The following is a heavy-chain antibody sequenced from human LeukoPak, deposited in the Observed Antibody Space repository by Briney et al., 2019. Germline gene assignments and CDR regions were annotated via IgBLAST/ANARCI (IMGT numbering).Heavy chain of an antibody. D-gene: IGHD3-22*01. CDR1: GYTFPSYF. CDR3: ASLTPPDYYDSSGPRDY. J-gene: IGHJ4*02. Sequence: ASVKVSCKASGYTFPSYFMHWVRQAPGQGLEWMGIINPTGGSTTYAQKFQGRVTMTRDTSTSTVYMELSSLRSDDTAVYYCASLTPPDYYDSSGPRDYWGQGTLVTVSS. V-gene: IGHV1-46*01. CDR2: INPTGGST.